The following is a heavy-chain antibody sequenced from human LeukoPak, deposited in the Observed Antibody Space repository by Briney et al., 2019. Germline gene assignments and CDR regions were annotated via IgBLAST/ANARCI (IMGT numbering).Heavy chain of an antibody. CDR2: INPNSGGT. D-gene: IGHD2-8*01. J-gene: IGHJ4*02. Sequence: ASVKVSCKASGYTFTGYYMHWVRQAPGQGLEWMGWINPNSGGTNYAQKFQGRVTMTRDTSISTAYMELSRLRSEDTAVYYCAREVYCTNGVCYGNFDYWGQGTLVTVSS. CDR1: GYTFTGYY. CDR3: AREVYCTNGVCYGNFDY. V-gene: IGHV1-2*02.